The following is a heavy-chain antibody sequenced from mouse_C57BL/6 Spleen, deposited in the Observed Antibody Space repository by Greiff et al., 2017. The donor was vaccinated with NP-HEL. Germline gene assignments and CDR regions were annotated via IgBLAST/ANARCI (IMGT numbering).Heavy chain of an antibody. CDR3: AREITTVVATDYAMDY. Sequence: VKLVESGPGLVQPSQSLSITCTVSGFSLTSYGVHWVRQSPGKGLEWLGVIWSGGSTDYNAAFISRLSISKDNSKSQVFFKMNSLQADDTAIYYCAREITTVVATDYAMDYWGQGTSVTVSS. J-gene: IGHJ4*01. CDR1: GFSLTSYG. CDR2: IWSGGST. D-gene: IGHD1-1*01. V-gene: IGHV2-2*01.